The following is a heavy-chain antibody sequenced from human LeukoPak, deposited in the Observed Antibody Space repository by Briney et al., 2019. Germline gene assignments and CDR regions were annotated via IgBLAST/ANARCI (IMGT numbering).Heavy chain of an antibody. J-gene: IGHJ4*02. Sequence: PSETLSLTCTVSGGSVSSGSYYWSWIRQPPGKGLEWIGYIYYSGSTNYNPSLKSRVTISVDTSKNQFSLKLSSVTAADTAVYYCARGPCFGETTFDYWGQGTLVTVSS. CDR2: IYYSGST. CDR3: ARGPCFGETTFDY. D-gene: IGHD3-10*01. V-gene: IGHV4-61*01. CDR1: GGSVSSGSYY.